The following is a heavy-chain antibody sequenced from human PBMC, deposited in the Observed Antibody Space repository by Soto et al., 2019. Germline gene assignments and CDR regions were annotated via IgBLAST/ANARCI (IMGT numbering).Heavy chain of an antibody. CDR2: INPSGVST. CDR3: ARDPKVKLELGSFDFDY. CDR1: GYTFTSYY. V-gene: IGHV1-46*01. Sequence: ASVKVSCKASGYTFTSYYMHWVRQAPGQGLEWMGIINPSGVSTSYAQKFQGRVTMTRDTYTSTVYMELSSLRSDDTAVYYCARDPKVKLELGSFDFDYWGQGTLVTVSS. D-gene: IGHD1-7*01. J-gene: IGHJ4*02.